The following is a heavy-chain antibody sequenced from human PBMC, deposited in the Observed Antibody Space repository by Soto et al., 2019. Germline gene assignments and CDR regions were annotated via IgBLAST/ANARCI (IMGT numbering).Heavy chain of an antibody. CDR1: GFPFSNAW. D-gene: IGHD3-3*01. CDR3: TTDPRYYDFWSGYPLHHYGMDV. Sequence: GGSLRLSCAASGFPFSNAWMSLVRQAPGKGLEWVGRIKSKTDGGTTDYAAPVKGRFTISRDDSKNTLYLQMNSLKTEDTAVYYCTTDPRYYDFWSGYPLHHYGMDVWGQGTTVTVSS. J-gene: IGHJ6*02. V-gene: IGHV3-15*01. CDR2: IKSKTDGGTT.